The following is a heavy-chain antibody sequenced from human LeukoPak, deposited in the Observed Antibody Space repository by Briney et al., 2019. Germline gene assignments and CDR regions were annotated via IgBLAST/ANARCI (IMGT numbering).Heavy chain of an antibody. J-gene: IGHJ4*02. CDR1: GFTFSNFA. D-gene: IGHD3-22*01. V-gene: IGHV3-23*01. CDR3: AKNGDTSGYYRRYFDY. CDR2: ISGNGGST. Sequence: PGGSLRHSCAAPGFTFSNFAMSWVRQAPGKGLEWVSAISGNGGSTYYADSVKGWFTISRDSSENTLYLQMNSLRAEDTAVYYCAKNGDTSGYYRRYFDYWGQGTLVPVCS.